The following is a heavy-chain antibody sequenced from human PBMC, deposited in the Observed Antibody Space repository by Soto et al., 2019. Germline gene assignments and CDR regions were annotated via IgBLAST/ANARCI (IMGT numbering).Heavy chain of an antibody. V-gene: IGHV3-30*03. D-gene: IGHD2-21*02. CDR1: GFSFNTSG. CDR2: IAFDGSQE. CDR3: ATKVRVTNYLYYGIDV. J-gene: IGHJ6*02. Sequence: QVQLVESGGGVVQPGRALRLSCAASGFSFNTSGMHWVRQAPGKGLEWVAVIAFDGSQEFYGDSVRGRFTISRDNSKNTLFLQMKSLTPEDTAVYYCATKVRVTNYLYYGIDVCGQGTKVTVSS.